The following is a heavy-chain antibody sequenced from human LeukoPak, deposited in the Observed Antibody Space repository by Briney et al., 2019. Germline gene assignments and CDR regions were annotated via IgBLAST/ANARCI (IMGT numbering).Heavy chain of an antibody. CDR2: IHSGGST. D-gene: IGHD4-23*01. Sequence: GGSLRLSCAASGFIVNSNYMSLVRQAPGKGLECVSFIHSGGSTYYADSVKGRFTISSDNSKNTLYLQMNSLRPEDTAVYYCARDDYGGNSHYAFDIWGQGTMVTVSS. CDR1: GFIVNSNY. J-gene: IGHJ3*02. V-gene: IGHV3-66*01. CDR3: ARDDYGGNSHYAFDI.